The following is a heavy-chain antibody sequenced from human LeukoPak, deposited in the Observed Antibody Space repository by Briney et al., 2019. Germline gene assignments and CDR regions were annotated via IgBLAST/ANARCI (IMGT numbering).Heavy chain of an antibody. D-gene: IGHD5-24*01. CDR3: ARSDGYKSYAFDI. V-gene: IGHV1-45*02. CDR1: GYTFTYRY. CDR2: ITPFNGNT. J-gene: IGHJ3*02. Sequence: ASVKVSCKASGYTFTYRYLHWVRQAPGQALEWMGWITPFNGNTNYAQKFQDRVTITRDRSMSTAYMELSSLRSEDTAMYYCARSDGYKSYAFDIWGQGTMVTVSS.